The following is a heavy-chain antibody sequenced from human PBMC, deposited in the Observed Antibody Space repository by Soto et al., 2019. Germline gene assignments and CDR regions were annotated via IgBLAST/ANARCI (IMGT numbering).Heavy chain of an antibody. J-gene: IGHJ4*02. CDR3: ARDSPPVDY. CDR2: ISAYNGNT. Sequence: QVQLVQSGAEVKKPGASVKVSCKASGYTFTSYGVGWVRQAHGQGLEWMGWISAYNGNTKYAQKLQGRVTMTTDTSSITACMDLRSLRSDDTAVYYCARDSPPVDYWGQGTLVTVSS. V-gene: IGHV1-18*01. CDR1: GYTFTSYG.